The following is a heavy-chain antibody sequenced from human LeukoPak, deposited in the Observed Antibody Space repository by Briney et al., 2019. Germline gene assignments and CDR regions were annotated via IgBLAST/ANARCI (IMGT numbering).Heavy chain of an antibody. Sequence: SVKVSCKATGGTFSSYAISWVRQAPGQGLEWMGRIIPIFGTANCAQKFQGRVTITTDESTSTAYMELSSLRSEDTALYYCARERSYGSGEVVGYWGQGTLVTVSS. D-gene: IGHD3-10*01. V-gene: IGHV1-69*05. CDR2: IIPIFGTA. J-gene: IGHJ4*02. CDR3: ARERSYGSGEVVGY. CDR1: GGTFSSYA.